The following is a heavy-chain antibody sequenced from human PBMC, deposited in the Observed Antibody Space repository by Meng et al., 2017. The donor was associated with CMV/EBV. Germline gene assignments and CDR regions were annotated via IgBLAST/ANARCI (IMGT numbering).Heavy chain of an antibody. V-gene: IGHV4-4*02. CDR3: AGISHCGGDCYNWFDP. CDR2: IYHSGST. J-gene: IGHJ5*02. CDR1: GGSISSSNW. Sequence: SCAVSGGSISSSNWWSWVRQPPGKGLEWIGEIYHSGSTNYNPSLKSRVTISVDKSKNQFSLKLSSVTAADTAVYYCAGISHCGGDCYNWFDPWGQGTLVTVSS. D-gene: IGHD2-21*01.